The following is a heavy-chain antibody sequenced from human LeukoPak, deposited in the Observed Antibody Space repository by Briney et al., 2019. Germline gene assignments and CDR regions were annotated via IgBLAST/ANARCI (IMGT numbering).Heavy chain of an antibody. CDR1: AFTFSSYG. J-gene: IGHJ6*03. V-gene: IGHV3-30*19. Sequence: GGSLRLSCAASAFTFSSYGMHWVRQAPGKGLEWVAVISYDGGNKYYADSVKGRFTISRDNSKNMLCLQMNSLRAEDTAVYYCARTYYSDYPNFYCMDVWGKGTTVTVSS. CDR3: ARTYYSDYPNFYCMDV. CDR2: ISYDGGNK. D-gene: IGHD4-11*01.